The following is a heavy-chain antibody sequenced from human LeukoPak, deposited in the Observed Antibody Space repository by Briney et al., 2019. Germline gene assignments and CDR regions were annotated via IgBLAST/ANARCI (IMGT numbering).Heavy chain of an antibody. J-gene: IGHJ3*02. CDR3: ARDLQPCSSTSCYTPTNDAFDI. Sequence: GGSLRLSCAASGFTFSSYAMHWVRQAPGKGLEYVSTISSNGGSTYYANSVKGRFTISRDNAKNSLYLQMNSLRAEDTAVYYCARDLQPCSSTSCYTPTNDAFDIWGQGTMVTVSS. CDR2: ISSNGGST. D-gene: IGHD2-2*02. V-gene: IGHV3-64*01. CDR1: GFTFSSYA.